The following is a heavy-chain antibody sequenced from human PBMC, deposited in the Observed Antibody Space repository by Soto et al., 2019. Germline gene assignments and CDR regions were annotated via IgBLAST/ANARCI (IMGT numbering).Heavy chain of an antibody. V-gene: IGHV1-69*06. J-gene: IGHJ4*02. CDR2: TIPIFGTS. CDR1: VGAFSSYA. Sequence: SVKDYFKSSVGAFSSYAISLVRQAPGQGLEWIGGTIPIFGTSNYAQKFHGRVTITADKSTSTAYMEPSSLRSEDTAVYYRPTGSVPGSAFDYWGQGTLVTVSS. D-gene: IGHD2-15*01. CDR3: PTGSVPGSAFDY.